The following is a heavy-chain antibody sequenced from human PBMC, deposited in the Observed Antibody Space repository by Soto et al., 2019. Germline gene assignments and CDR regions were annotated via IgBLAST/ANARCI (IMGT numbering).Heavy chain of an antibody. V-gene: IGHV4-34*01. CDR2: INHSGST. J-gene: IGHJ4*02. CDR3: ARAGYYDSSGYYYDY. CDR1: GGSFSGYY. Sequence: PSETLSLTCAVYGGSFSGYYWSWIRQPPGKGLEWIGEINHSGSTNYNPSLKSRVTISVDTSKNQFSLKLSSVTAADTAVYYCARAGYYDSSGYYYDYWGQGTLVTRLL. D-gene: IGHD3-22*01.